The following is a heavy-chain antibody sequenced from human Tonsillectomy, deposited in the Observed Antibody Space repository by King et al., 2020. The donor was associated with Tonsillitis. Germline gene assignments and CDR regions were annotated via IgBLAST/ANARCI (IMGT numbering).Heavy chain of an antibody. CDR3: AKKGSPLAAAAPFDY. D-gene: IGHD6-13*01. Sequence: QLVQSGGGVVQPGRSLRLSCAASGLTFSSYGMHWVRQAPGKGLEWVAVISYDGSVKYYADSVKGRFTISRDNSKNTLYLQMNSLRAEDTAVYYCAKKGSPLAAAAPFDYWGQGTLVTVSS. CDR2: ISYDGSVK. V-gene: IGHV3-30*18. J-gene: IGHJ4*02. CDR1: GLTFSSYG.